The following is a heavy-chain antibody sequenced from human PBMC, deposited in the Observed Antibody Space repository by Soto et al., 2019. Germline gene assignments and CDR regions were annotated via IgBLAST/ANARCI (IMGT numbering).Heavy chain of an antibody. CDR1: GFSFNNYV. CDR3: AKGGNSWSGYAQH. V-gene: IGHV3-23*01. Sequence: GGSLRLSCTASGFSFNNYVMSWVRQAPGKGLEWVSGISDSGRSTSSADSVKGRFTISRDNSKNTLDLQMNSLRAEDTAVYYCAKGGNSWSGYAQHWGQGALVTVSS. D-gene: IGHD3-3*01. CDR2: ISDSGRST. J-gene: IGHJ1*01.